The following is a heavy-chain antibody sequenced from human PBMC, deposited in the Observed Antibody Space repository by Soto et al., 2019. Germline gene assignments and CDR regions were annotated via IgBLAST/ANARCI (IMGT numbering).Heavy chain of an antibody. V-gene: IGHV1-69*01. CDR2: IIPIPGTA. Sequence: QVQLVQSGAEVKKPGSSVKVSCKASGGTFSSYAISWVRQAPGQGLEWMGGIIPIPGTANYAQKFQGRVTITADESTSTAYMERSSLRCEDTAVYYCARSQGSSTSLEIYYYYYYGMDVWGQGTTVTVSS. CDR3: ARSQGSSTSLEIYYYYYYGMDV. J-gene: IGHJ6*02. CDR1: GGTFSSYA. D-gene: IGHD2-2*01.